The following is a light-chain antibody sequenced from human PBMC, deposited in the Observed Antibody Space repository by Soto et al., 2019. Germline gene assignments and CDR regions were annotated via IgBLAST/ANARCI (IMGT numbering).Light chain of an antibody. CDR3: KHYNSYSEA. Sequence: DIQMTQSPSTLSGSVGDRVTITCRASQTISSWLAWYQQKPGKAPKLLIYKASTLKSGVPSRFSRSGSGTEFTLTISSLQPDDFATYYCKHYNSYSEALGQGTKVELK. V-gene: IGKV1-5*03. CDR1: QTISSW. CDR2: KAS. J-gene: IGKJ1*01.